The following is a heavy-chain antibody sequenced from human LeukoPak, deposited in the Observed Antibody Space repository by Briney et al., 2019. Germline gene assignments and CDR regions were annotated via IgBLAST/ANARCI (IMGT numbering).Heavy chain of an antibody. D-gene: IGHD7-27*01. J-gene: IGHJ4*02. Sequence: SETLSLTCTVSGGSISSGGYYWSWIRQHPGKGLEWIGYIYYSGSTNYNPSLKSRVTISVDTSKNQFSLKLSSVTAADTAVYYCARELTGTFDYWGQGTLVTVSS. CDR3: ARELTGTFDY. CDR2: IYYSGST. CDR1: GGSISSGGYY. V-gene: IGHV4-61*08.